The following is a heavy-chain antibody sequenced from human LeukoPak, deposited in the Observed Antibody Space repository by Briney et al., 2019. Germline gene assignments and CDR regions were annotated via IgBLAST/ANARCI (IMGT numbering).Heavy chain of an antibody. V-gene: IGHV3-30*18. CDR1: GFNFSSYG. CDR3: AKSLLTTASGTGRAFDI. CDR2: ISYDGSNK. D-gene: IGHD1-26*01. Sequence: PGGSLRLSCAASGFNFSSYGMHWVRQAPGKGLEWVAIISYDGSNKYYADSVKGRFTISRDNSKNTLYLQMDSLRAEDTAKYYCAKSLLTTASGTGRAFDIWGQGTMVTVSA. J-gene: IGHJ3*02.